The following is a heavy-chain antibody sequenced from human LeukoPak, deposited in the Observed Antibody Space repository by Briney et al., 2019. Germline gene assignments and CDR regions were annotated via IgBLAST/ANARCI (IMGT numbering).Heavy chain of an antibody. CDR2: ISVGSTYI. CDR3: ARGPSGYHNT. J-gene: IGHJ4*02. D-gene: IGHD5-12*01. CDR1: GFTFSTYS. Sequence: PGGSLRLSCAASGFTFSTYSMNWVRQAPGKGLEWVSSISVGSTYIYYTDSVMGRFTISRDNAKNSLYLQMNSLRAEDTAVYYCARGPSGYHNTGGQGTLVTVSS. V-gene: IGHV3-21*01.